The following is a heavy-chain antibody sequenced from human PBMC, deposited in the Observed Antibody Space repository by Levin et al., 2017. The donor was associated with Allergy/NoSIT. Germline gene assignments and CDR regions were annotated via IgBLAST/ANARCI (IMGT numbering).Heavy chain of an antibody. V-gene: IGHV3-21*01. J-gene: IGHJ5*02. CDR2: ISSSSSYI. CDR3: ARDLREWIWVGATEYNWFDP. CDR1: GFTFSSYS. Sequence: PGGSLRLSCAASGFTFSSYSMNWVRQAPGKGLEWVSSISSSSSYIYYADSVKGRFTISRDNAKNSLYLQMNSLRAEDTAVYYCARDLREWIWVGATEYNWFDPWGQGTLVTVSS. D-gene: IGHD1-26*01.